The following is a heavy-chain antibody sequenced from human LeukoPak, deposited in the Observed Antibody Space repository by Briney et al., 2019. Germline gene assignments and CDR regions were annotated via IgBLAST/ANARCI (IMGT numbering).Heavy chain of an antibody. Sequence: GGSLRLSCAASGFTFSTYAMHWVRQAPGKGLDWVAYISYDASDNNYADSVKGRFTISRDNSKNTLYLQMTSLRADDSAVYYCARVRGGSFGNYFALWGQGTLVTVSS. CDR2: ISYDASDN. CDR3: ARVRGGSFGNYFAL. CDR1: GFTFSTYA. V-gene: IGHV3-30-3*01. D-gene: IGHD1-26*01. J-gene: IGHJ4*02.